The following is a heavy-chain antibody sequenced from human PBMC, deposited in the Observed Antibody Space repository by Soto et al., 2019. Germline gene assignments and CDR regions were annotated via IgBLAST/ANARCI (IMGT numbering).Heavy chain of an antibody. D-gene: IGHD6-13*01. V-gene: IGHV4-59*01. CDR1: GGSMRNYS. CDR2: IHYSGTT. J-gene: IGHJ4*02. CDR3: AAGEASSRNLTPYYLDF. Sequence: SETLSLTCTVSGGSMRNYSWTWIRQPPGKGLEWIGYIHYSGTTSFFPSYNPSLRSRVTISEDTSKNQFSLKLLSVTTADTAVYFCAAGEASSRNLTPYYLDFWGQGTLVTVSS.